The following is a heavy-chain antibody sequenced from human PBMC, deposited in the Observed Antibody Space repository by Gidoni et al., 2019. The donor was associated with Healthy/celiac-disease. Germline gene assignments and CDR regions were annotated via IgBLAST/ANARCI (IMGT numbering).Heavy chain of an antibody. D-gene: IGHD3-10*01. CDR2: ISGSGGST. CDR1: GFTFSSYA. CDR3: AKGDLLLWCGGPRDPKYGMDV. Sequence: EVQLLASGGGLVQPGGSLRLSCAASGFTFSSYAMSWVRQAPGKGLEWVSAISGSGGSTYYADSVKGRFTISRDNSKNTLYLQMNSLRAEDTAVYYCAKGDLLLWCGGPRDPKYGMDVWGQGTTVTVSS. J-gene: IGHJ6*02. V-gene: IGHV3-23*01.